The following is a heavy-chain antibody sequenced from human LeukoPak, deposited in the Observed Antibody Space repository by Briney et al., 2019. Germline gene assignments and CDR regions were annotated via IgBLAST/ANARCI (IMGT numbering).Heavy chain of an antibody. CDR2: IRYDGSNK. CDR3: AKDGRSDYYYMDV. CDR1: GFIFNTYV. V-gene: IGHV3-30*02. Sequence: GGSLRLSCAASGFIFNTYVMHWVRQAPGKGLEWLAFIRYDGSNKNYADSVKGRFTISRDNSKNTLYLQMNSLRAEDTAVYYCAKDGRSDYYYMDVWGKGTTVTVSS. J-gene: IGHJ6*03.